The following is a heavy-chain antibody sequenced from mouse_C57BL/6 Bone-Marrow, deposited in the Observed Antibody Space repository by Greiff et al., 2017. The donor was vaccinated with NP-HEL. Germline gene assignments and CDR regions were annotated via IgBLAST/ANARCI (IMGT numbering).Heavy chain of an antibody. Sequence: QVQLQQSGPGLVQPSQSLSITCTVSGFSLTSYGVHWVRQSPGKGLEWLGVIWSGGSTDYNVAFISRLSISKDNSKSQVFFKMNSLQADDTSRDYCARMIFYAMDYWGQGTSVTVSS. J-gene: IGHJ4*01. V-gene: IGHV2-2*01. CDR2: IWSGGST. CDR1: GFSLTSYG. CDR3: ARMIFYAMDY.